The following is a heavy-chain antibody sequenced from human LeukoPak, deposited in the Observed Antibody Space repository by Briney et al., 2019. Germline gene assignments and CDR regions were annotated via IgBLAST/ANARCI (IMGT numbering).Heavy chain of an antibody. D-gene: IGHD1-26*01. CDR1: GFTFRNYA. J-gene: IGHJ6*03. CDR3: ARDPYSGSYGDSYYYYMDV. Sequence: PGGSLRLSCAASGFTFRNYAMNWVRQAPGKGLEWVSFISSSSTYIYYADSVKGRFTISRDNAKNSLYLQMNSLRAEDTAVYYCARDPYSGSYGDSYYYYMDVWGKGTTVTISS. CDR2: ISSSSTYI. V-gene: IGHV3-21*01.